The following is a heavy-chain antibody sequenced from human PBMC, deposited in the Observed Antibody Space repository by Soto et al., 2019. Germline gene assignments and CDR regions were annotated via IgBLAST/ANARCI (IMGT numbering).Heavy chain of an antibody. D-gene: IGHD2-15*01. CDR3: ARTPHPEGYCSGGSCYSAHFDY. V-gene: IGHV4-59*08. CDR1: GGSIRSYC. Sequence: PSETLSLTCTVSGGSIRSYCWTWIRQPPGEGLEWIGCICNSGTTNYNPSLRSRVAISIDTQKNQFSLQLSSVTAADTAVYYCARTPHPEGYCSGGSCYSAHFDYWGQGTLVTVSS. J-gene: IGHJ4*02. CDR2: ICNSGTT.